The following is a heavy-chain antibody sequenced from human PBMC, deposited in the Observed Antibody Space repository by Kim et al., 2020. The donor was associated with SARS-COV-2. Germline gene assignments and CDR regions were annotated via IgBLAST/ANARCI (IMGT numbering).Heavy chain of an antibody. CDR1: GGSFSGFY. CDR3: AHRSGKLNSDY. V-gene: IGHV4-34*01. CDR2: ISHSGST. D-gene: IGHD1-26*01. Sequence: SETLSLTCAVYGGSFSGFYWGWIRQPPGKGLEWIGEISHSGSTNYNPSLKSRVTISRDTSKKHFSLKLTSVTAADTAVYYCAHRSGKLNSDYFGPGTLVT. J-gene: IGHJ4*02.